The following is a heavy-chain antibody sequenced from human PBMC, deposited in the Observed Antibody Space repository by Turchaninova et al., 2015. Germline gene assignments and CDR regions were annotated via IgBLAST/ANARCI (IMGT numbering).Heavy chain of an antibody. J-gene: IGHJ4*02. Sequence: QVTLKESGPVLVKPTETLTLTCTVSGFSLSNGRMGVSWLRQPPGKALEWLAYIFSNDEKSYSTSLKNRLTISKDTSKSQVVLTMTNMDPVDSATDYCARDSSGGFDYWGQGTLVTVSS. V-gene: IGHV2-26*01. CDR3: ARDSSGGFDY. D-gene: IGHD6-19*01. CDR1: GFSLSNGRMG. CDR2: IFSNDEK.